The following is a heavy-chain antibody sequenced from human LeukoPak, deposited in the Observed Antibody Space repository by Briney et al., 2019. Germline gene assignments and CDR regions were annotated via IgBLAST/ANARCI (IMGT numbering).Heavy chain of an antibody. Sequence: GGSLRLSCAASGFTFSNAWMSWVRQAPGKGLEWVSSIYTGGTTYYADSVKGRFTISRDDPKNTLYLQMNSLRADDTAVYYCAREISWFGIWGQGTLVTVSS. V-gene: IGHV3-66*01. CDR2: IYTGGTT. J-gene: IGHJ4*02. CDR1: GFTFSNAW. CDR3: AREISWFGI. D-gene: IGHD3-16*01.